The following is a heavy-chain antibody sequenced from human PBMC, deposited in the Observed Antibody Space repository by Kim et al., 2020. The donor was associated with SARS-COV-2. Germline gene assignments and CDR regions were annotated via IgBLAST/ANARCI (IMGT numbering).Heavy chain of an antibody. J-gene: IGHJ6*02. D-gene: IGHD6-6*01. V-gene: IGHV4-59*13. CDR1: GGSISSYY. CDR2: IYYSGST. CDR3: ARDRSSEYYGMDV. Sequence: SETLSLTCTVSGGSISSYYWSWIRQPPGKGLEWIGYIYYSGSTNYNPSLKSRVTISVDTSKNQFSLKLSSVTAADTAVYYCARDRSSEYYGMDVWGQGTT.